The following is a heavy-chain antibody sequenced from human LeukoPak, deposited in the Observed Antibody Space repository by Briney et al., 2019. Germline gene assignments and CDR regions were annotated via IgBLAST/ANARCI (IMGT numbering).Heavy chain of an antibody. Sequence: ASVKVSCKASGGAFSSYAISWVRQAPGQGLEWMGGIIPIFGTANYAQTFQGRVTITADESTSTAYMELSSLRSEDTAVYYCAWVVVVPAAYDAFDIWGQGTMVTVSS. J-gene: IGHJ3*02. CDR3: AWVVVVPAAYDAFDI. V-gene: IGHV1-69*13. CDR2: IIPIFGTA. CDR1: GGAFSSYA. D-gene: IGHD2-2*01.